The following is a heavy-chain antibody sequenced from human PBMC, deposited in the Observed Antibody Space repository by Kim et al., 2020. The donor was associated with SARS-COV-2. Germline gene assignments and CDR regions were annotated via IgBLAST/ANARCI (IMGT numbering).Heavy chain of an antibody. J-gene: IGHJ6*02. Sequence: GGSLRLSCAASGFTFSSYWMSWVRQAPGKGLEWVANIKQDGSEKYYVDSVKGRFTISRDNAKNSLYLQMNSLRAEDTAVYYCARDMIAAADLDLFYYYGMDVWGQGTTVTVSS. V-gene: IGHV3-7*03. CDR1: GFTFSSYW. D-gene: IGHD6-13*01. CDR2: IKQDGSEK. CDR3: ARDMIAAADLDLFYYYGMDV.